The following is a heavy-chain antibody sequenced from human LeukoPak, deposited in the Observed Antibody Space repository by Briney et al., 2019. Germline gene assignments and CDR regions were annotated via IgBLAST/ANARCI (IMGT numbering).Heavy chain of an antibody. V-gene: IGHV3-48*01. CDR2: ISSSSSTI. D-gene: IGHD3-9*01. CDR1: GFTFSSYS. Sequence: GGSLRLSCAASGFTFSSYSMNWVRQAPGKGLEWVSYISSSSSTIYYADSVKGRFTISRDNAKNSLYLQMSSLRVEDTAVYYCARDILTGYSDYWGQGTLVTVSS. J-gene: IGHJ4*02. CDR3: ARDILTGYSDY.